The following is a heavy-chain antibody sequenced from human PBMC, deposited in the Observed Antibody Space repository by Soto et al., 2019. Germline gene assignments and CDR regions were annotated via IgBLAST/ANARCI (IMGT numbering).Heavy chain of an antibody. CDR1: GGTFSTYA. CDR3: VRGVGAYYFDY. V-gene: IGHV1-69*01. CDR2: IIPIFGTT. J-gene: IGHJ4*02. Sequence: QVQLVQSVAEGKKPGSSVKVSCKASGGTFSTYALTWVRQAPGQGLEWLGGIIPIFGTTDYARKFQGRVTITAAESTSTVFIELSSLTSEDTAVYYCVRGVGAYYFDYWGQGTLVTVSS. D-gene: IGHD1-26*01.